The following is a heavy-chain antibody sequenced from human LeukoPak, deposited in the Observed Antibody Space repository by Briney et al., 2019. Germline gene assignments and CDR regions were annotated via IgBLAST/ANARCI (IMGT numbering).Heavy chain of an antibody. V-gene: IGHV4-31*03. CDR3: AKGRTEYAYTSDALDV. J-gene: IGHJ3*01. Sequence: SETLSLTCTVSGGSISSGGYYWSWIRQHPGKDLEWIGYIYYSGTTYYNPSLKSRVTISVDTSKNQFSLKLSSVTAADTAVYYCAKGRTEYAYTSDALDVWGHGTMITVSS. CDR1: GGSISSGGYY. CDR2: IYYSGTT. D-gene: IGHD2-2*02.